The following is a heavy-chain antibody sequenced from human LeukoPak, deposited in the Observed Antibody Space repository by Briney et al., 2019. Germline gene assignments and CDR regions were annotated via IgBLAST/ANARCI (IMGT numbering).Heavy chain of an antibody. Sequence: SETLSLTCTVSGGSISSYYWSWIRQPPGKGLEWIGEINHSGSTNYNPSLKSRVTISVDTSKNQFSLKLSSVTAADTAVYYCARGPYDSSGYYYFDYWGQGTLVTVSS. CDR1: GGSISSYY. V-gene: IGHV4-34*01. J-gene: IGHJ4*02. CDR3: ARGPYDSSGYYYFDY. CDR2: INHSGST. D-gene: IGHD3-22*01.